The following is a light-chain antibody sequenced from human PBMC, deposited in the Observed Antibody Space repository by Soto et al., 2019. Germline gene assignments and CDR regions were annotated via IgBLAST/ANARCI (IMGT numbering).Light chain of an antibody. CDR1: SSDVGGYNY. J-gene: IGLJ2*01. CDR3: SSYTSSGTVI. Sequence: QSALTQPASVAGSPGQSITISCSGTSSDVGGYNYVSWYQQHPDKAPKLMIHDVTNRPSGVSNRFSGSKSGNMASLTISGLQAEDEADYYCSSYTSSGTVIFGGGTKLTVL. V-gene: IGLV2-14*01. CDR2: DVT.